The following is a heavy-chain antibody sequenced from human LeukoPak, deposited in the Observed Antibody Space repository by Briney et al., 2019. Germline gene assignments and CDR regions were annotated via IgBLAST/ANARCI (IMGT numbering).Heavy chain of an antibody. V-gene: IGHV3-11*01. J-gene: IGHJ3*02. CDR1: GFTFSDYY. Sequence: GGSLRLSCAASGFTFSDYYMSWICQPPAKGLGWVSYISSSGSTIYYADSVKGRFTISRDNAKNSLYLQMNSLRAEATAADYWARERGDLRITMVRGVIPDAFDIWGQGTMVTVSS. D-gene: IGHD3-10*01. CDR2: ISSSGSTI. CDR3: ARERGDLRITMVRGVIPDAFDI.